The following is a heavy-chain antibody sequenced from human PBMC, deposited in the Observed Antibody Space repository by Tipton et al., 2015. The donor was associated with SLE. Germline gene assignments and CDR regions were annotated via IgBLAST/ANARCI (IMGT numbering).Heavy chain of an antibody. CDR2: IYYSGST. V-gene: IGHV4-39*07. Sequence: TLSLTCTVSGDSISSSPYFWGWIRQPPGKGLEWIGSIYYSGSTYYNPSLKSRVTISVDTSKNQFSLKLSSVTAADTAVYYCARHIPGGSSWHYYYYYGMDVWGQGTTVTVSS. CDR3: ARHIPGGSSWHYYYYYGMDV. J-gene: IGHJ6*02. CDR1: GDSISSSPYF. D-gene: IGHD6-13*01.